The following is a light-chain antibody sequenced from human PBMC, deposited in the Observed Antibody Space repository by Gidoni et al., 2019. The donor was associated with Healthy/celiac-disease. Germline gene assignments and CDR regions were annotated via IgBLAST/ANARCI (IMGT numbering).Light chain of an antibody. CDR3: QQYNNWPLT. Sequence: EIVMTQSPATLSLSPGERATLSCRASQSVGSNLAWSQQKPGQAPRLLIFGAFTRATGIPARFSGSGSGTEFTLTISSLQSEDFAVYYCQQYNNWPLTFGGGTKVE. CDR2: GAF. V-gene: IGKV3-15*01. CDR1: QSVGSN. J-gene: IGKJ4*01.